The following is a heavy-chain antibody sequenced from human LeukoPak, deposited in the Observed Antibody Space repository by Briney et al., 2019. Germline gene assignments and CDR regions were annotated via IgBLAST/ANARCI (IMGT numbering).Heavy chain of an antibody. J-gene: IGHJ3*02. D-gene: IGHD4-17*01. V-gene: IGHV4-59*01. CDR1: GGSINNYY. Sequence: PSETLSLTCTVSGGSINNYYWNWLRQPPGKGLEWIGYMYYSGSTNYNHSLKSRVTISLDTSKNQFSLKLSSVTAAETAVYYCARGRTVTGGFDIWGQGTMVTVSS. CDR2: MYYSGST. CDR3: ARGRTVTGGFDI.